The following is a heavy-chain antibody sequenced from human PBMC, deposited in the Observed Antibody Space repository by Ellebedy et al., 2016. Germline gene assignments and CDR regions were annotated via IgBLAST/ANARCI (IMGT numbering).Heavy chain of an antibody. CDR3: ARDSGGYSSGWFRRYYFDY. D-gene: IGHD6-19*01. J-gene: IGHJ4*02. CDR1: GFTFSSYG. CDR2: IWYDGSNK. V-gene: IGHV3-33*01. Sequence: GGSLRLSCAASGFTFSSYGMHWVRQAPGKGLEWVAVIWYDGSNKYYADSVKGRFTISRDNSKNTLYLQMNSLRAEDTAVYYCARDSGGYSSGWFRRYYFDYWGQGTLVTVSS.